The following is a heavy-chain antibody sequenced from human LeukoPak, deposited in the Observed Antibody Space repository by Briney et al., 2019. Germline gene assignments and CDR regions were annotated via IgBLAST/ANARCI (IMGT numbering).Heavy chain of an antibody. Sequence: GESLKISCKGSGYSFTSYWIAWVRQMPGKGLEWMGIIYPGDSDTRYSPSFQGQVTISADKSLNTAYLHWRSLKASDTAMYYCARPWDYGDYFSYGNWGQGTLVTVSS. CDR1: GYSFTSYW. CDR2: IYPGDSDT. J-gene: IGHJ4*02. CDR3: ARPWDYGDYFSYGN. V-gene: IGHV5-51*01. D-gene: IGHD4-17*01.